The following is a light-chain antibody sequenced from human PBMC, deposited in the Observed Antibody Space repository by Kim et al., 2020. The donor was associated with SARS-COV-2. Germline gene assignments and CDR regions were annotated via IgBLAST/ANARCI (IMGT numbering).Light chain of an antibody. Sequence: APVGDRVTITCRARQSISTYLNWYQQKPGKAPKVLIYAASSLQSGVPSRFSGSGSGTDFTLTISSLQPEDFATYYCQQSYTTPRTFGQGTKVDIK. J-gene: IGKJ1*01. CDR2: AAS. V-gene: IGKV1-39*01. CDR1: QSISTY. CDR3: QQSYTTPRT.